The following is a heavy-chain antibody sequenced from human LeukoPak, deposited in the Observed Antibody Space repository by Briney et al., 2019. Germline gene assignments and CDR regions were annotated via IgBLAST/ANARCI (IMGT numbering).Heavy chain of an antibody. CDR2: IGGSGSST. Sequence: GGSLRLSCTASGFSFSSYAMSWVRQAPGKGLEWVSGIGGSGSSTYYADSVKGRFTISRDNSKNTLYLQMNSLRAEDTAVYYCARSLRFCGGDCCFGYWGQGTLVTVSS. D-gene: IGHD2-21*02. CDR3: ARSLRFCGGDCCFGY. CDR1: GFSFSSYA. V-gene: IGHV3-23*01. J-gene: IGHJ4*02.